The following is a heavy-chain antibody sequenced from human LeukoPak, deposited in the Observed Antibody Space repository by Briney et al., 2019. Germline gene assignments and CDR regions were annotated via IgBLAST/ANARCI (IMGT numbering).Heavy chain of an antibody. CDR3: ARDLLTIFGVDPFDP. J-gene: IGHJ5*02. D-gene: IGHD3-3*01. V-gene: IGHV4-4*07. CDR2: IYTSGST. Sequence: SETLSLTCTVSGGSISSYYWSWIRQPAGKGLEWIGRIYTSGSTNYNPSLKSRVTMSVDTSKNQFSLKLSSVTAADTAVYYCARDLLTIFGVDPFDPWGQGALVTVSS. CDR1: GGSISSYY.